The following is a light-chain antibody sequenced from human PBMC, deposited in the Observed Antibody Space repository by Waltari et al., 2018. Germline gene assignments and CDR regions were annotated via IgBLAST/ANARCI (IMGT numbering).Light chain of an antibody. J-gene: IGLJ3*02. CDR2: RSD. CDR1: ASNIGGNL. CDR3: ASWDDSLNGHWV. Sequence: QPVLTQPPSVSGTPGQRVTISCSGSASNIGGNLVNWYQQFPGKAPKLLLYRSDRRRSGVPDRFSGSKSGTSASLAISGLQSEDEADYFCASWDDSLNGHWVFGGGTKVTVL. V-gene: IGLV1-44*01.